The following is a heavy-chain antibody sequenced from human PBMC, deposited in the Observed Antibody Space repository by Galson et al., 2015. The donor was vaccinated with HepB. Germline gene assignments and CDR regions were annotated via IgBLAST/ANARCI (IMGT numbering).Heavy chain of an antibody. D-gene: IGHD3-22*01. CDR3: ARDRVHYYDSSGYYGDASDI. CDR1: GFTFSSYG. Sequence: SLRLSCAASGFTFSSYGMHWVRQAPGKGLEWVAVIWYDGSNKYYADSVKGRFTFSRDNSKNTLYLQMNSLRAEDTAVYYCARDRVHYYDSSGYYGDASDIWGQGTMVTVSS. J-gene: IGHJ3*02. V-gene: IGHV3-33*01. CDR2: IWYDGSNK.